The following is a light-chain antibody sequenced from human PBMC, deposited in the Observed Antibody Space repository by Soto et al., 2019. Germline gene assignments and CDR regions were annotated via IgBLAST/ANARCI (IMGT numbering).Light chain of an antibody. CDR3: QQFFTTPWT. J-gene: IGKJ1*01. CDR1: QTVLYISNNKNY. Sequence: DIVMTQSPDSLAVSLGERATIDCKSSQTVLYISNNKNYLAWYQQKPGQPPKLLIYWASTRESGVPDRFSGSGSVTDFTLTITSLQEEDVAVYYCQQFFTTPWTFGRGTKVEIK. CDR2: WAS. V-gene: IGKV4-1*01.